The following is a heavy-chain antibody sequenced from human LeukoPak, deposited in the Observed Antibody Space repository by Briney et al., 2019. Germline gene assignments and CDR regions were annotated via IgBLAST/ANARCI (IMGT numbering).Heavy chain of an antibody. CDR2: ISSGGGST. V-gene: IGHV3-23*01. J-gene: IGHJ4*02. Sequence: GGSLRLSCAASGFTFSNSAMTWVRQAPGKGLEWVSTISSGGGSTSYADSVKGRFTISRDNSQNTLYLQMNSLRAGDTALYYCAKSYDYSSSSALNYWGQGTLVTVSS. D-gene: IGHD6-6*01. CDR1: GFTFSNSA. CDR3: AKSYDYSSSSALNY.